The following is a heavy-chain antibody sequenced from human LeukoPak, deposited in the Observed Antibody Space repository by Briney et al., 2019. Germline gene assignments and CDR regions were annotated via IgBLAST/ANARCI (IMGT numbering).Heavy chain of an antibody. Sequence: SETLSLTCTVSGGSISSYYWSWPRQPPGKGLEWIGYIYYSGSTNYNPSLNSRVTISVDTSKNQFSLKLSSVTAADTAVYYCAREQWYSGYDDYYYYGMDVWGQGTTVTVPS. CDR3: AREQWYSGYDDYYYYGMDV. D-gene: IGHD5-12*01. J-gene: IGHJ6*02. V-gene: IGHV4-59*01. CDR2: IYYSGST. CDR1: GGSISSYY.